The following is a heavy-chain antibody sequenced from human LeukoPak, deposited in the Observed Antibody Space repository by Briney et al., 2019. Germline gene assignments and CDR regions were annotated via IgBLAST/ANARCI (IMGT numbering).Heavy chain of an antibody. D-gene: IGHD3-22*01. Sequence: PGGSLRLSCAASGFTFDDYAMHWVRQAPGKGLEWVSGISWNSGSIGYADSVKGRFTISRDNAKNSLYLQMNSLRAEDTALYYCARDYYDKSGYSHDYWGQGTMVTVSS. V-gene: IGHV3-9*01. CDR2: ISWNSGSI. CDR1: GFTFDDYA. J-gene: IGHJ4*02. CDR3: ARDYYDKSGYSHDY.